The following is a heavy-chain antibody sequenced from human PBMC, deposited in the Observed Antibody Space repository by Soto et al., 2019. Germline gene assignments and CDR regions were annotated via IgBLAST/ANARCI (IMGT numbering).Heavy chain of an antibody. Sequence: QVQLVQSGAEVKKPGASVKVSCKASGYTFTSYDINWVRQATGQGLEWMGWMNPNSGNTGYAQKFQGRVTMTRNTSISTAYMELSSLRSEDTAVYYCARGPGYCISTSCYVIDYWGQGTLVTVSS. CDR2: MNPNSGNT. CDR1: GYTFTSYD. J-gene: IGHJ4*02. CDR3: ARGPGYCISTSCYVIDY. V-gene: IGHV1-8*01. D-gene: IGHD2-2*01.